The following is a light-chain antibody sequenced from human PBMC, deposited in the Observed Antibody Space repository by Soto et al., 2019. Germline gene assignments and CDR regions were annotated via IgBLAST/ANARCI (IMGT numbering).Light chain of an antibody. CDR2: EVS. V-gene: IGLV2-14*01. CDR3: TSYMSSSTYV. CDR1: SNDLGGYNY. Sequence: QSALTQPASVSGSPGQSITISCTGTSNDLGGYNYVSWYQQHPGKAPKLMIYEVSNRPSGVSNRFSGSKSGNTASLTISGLQAEDEADYYCTSYMSSSTYVFGTGTKLTVL. J-gene: IGLJ1*01.